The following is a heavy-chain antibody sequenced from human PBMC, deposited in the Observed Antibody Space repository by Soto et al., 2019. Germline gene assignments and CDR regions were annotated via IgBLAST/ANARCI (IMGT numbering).Heavy chain of an antibody. D-gene: IGHD1-1*01. J-gene: IGHJ4*02. V-gene: IGHV1-18*01. CDR2: ISAHNGNP. CDR1: VYIFTSYG. CDR3: ARGRNGDY. Sequence: QVHLVQSGAEVKKPGASVKVSCKCSVYIFTSYGITWVRQAPGQGLEWMGCISAHNGNPDYAQKRQGTVTMTRDKSTCTADMELRRLRTDVTDVECDARGRNGDYWGQGALVTVSS.